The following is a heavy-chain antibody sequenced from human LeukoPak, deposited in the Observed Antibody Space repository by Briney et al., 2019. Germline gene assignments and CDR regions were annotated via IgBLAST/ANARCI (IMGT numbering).Heavy chain of an antibody. CDR2: IYYTGST. Sequence: SETLSLTCTVSGGSISSSDYYWGWIRQPPGKGLEWIGNIYYTGSTYYHPSLKSRVTISVDTSKNQFSLKVSSLTATDTALYYCARQPMVVGYYCYYMDVWGKGTTVTVSS. CDR3: ARQPMVVGYYCYYMDV. D-gene: IGHD4/OR15-4a*01. V-gene: IGHV4-39*01. J-gene: IGHJ6*03. CDR1: GGSISSSDYY.